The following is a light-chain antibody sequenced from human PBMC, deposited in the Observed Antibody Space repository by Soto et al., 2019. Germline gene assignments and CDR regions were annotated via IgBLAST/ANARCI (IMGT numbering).Light chain of an antibody. CDR3: SSYAGAHIV. J-gene: IGLJ1*01. V-gene: IGLV2-8*01. Sequence: LTWPPAASRCPGQSVAISRPGTSRDVGGYNYVSWYQQYPGKAPKLMIYDVSKRPSGVPDRFSGSKSGNTASLTVSGLQAEDEADYYCSSYAGAHIVFGTGTKVPVL. CDR1: SRDVGGYNY. CDR2: DVS.